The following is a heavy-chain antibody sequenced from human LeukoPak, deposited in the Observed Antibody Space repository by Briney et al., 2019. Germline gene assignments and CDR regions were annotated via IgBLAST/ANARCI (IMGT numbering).Heavy chain of an antibody. CDR3: ARAIGDYYDSSGYYYGGY. CDR2: INPNSGGT. V-gene: IGHV1-2*02. CDR1: GYTFTGYY. D-gene: IGHD3-22*01. Sequence: ASVKASCKASGYTFTGYYMHWVRQAPGQGLEWMGWINPNSGGTNYAQKFQGRVTMTRDTSISTAYMELSRLRSDDTAVYYCARAIGDYYDSSGYYYGGYWGQGTLVTVSS. J-gene: IGHJ4*02.